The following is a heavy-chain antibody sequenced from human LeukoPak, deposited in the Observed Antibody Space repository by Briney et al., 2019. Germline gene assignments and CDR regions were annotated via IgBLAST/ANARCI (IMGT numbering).Heavy chain of an antibody. CDR3: AKDDCSGGSCYEGFDY. CDR1: GFTFADYA. Sequence: GRSLRLSCAASGFTFADYAMHWVRQAPGKGLEWVSLISWDGGSTYYADSVKGRFTISRDNSKNSLYLQMNSLRAEDTALYYCAKDDCSGGSCYEGFDYWGQGTLVTVSS. J-gene: IGHJ4*02. V-gene: IGHV3-43D*03. D-gene: IGHD2-15*01. CDR2: ISWDGGST.